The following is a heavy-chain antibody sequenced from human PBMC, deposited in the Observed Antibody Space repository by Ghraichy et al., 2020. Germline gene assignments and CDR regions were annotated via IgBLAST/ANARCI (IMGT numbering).Heavy chain of an antibody. V-gene: IGHV3-7*03. CDR1: GFTFSSYW. D-gene: IGHD6-6*01. CDR3: ASEGYSSSWDAFDI. J-gene: IGHJ3*02. CDR2: IKQDGSEK. Sequence: LSLTCAASGFTFSSYWMSWVRQAPGKGLEWVANIKQDGSEKYYVDSVKGRFTISRDNAKNSLYLQMNSLRAEDTAVYYCASEGYSSSWDAFDIWGQGTMVTVSS.